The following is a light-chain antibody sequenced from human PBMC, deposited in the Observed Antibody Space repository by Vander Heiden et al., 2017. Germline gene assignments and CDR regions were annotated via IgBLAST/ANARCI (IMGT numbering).Light chain of an antibody. Sequence: SYELTHPPSVSVPPGQTARITCSGDALPKQYAYWYQQKPGQAPVLVIYKDSERPSGIPERFSGSSSGTTVTLTISGVQAEDEADYYCQSADSSGTYYVFGTGTKVTVL. CDR3: QSADSSGTYYV. CDR2: KDS. V-gene: IGLV3-25*03. J-gene: IGLJ1*01. CDR1: ALPKQY.